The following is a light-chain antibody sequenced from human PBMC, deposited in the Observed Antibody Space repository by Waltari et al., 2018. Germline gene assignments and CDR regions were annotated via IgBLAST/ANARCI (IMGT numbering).Light chain of an antibody. CDR2: AAS. CDR3: QHLNSYPRT. Sequence: IQLTQSPSSLSASVGDRVTITCRASQGISTYLAWYQPKPGKAPKLLIYAASTLQSGVPLRFSGSGSGADCTLTIYSLHPEDFATYYCQHLNSYPRTFGQGTRLEIK. CDR1: QGISTY. J-gene: IGKJ5*01. V-gene: IGKV1-9*01.